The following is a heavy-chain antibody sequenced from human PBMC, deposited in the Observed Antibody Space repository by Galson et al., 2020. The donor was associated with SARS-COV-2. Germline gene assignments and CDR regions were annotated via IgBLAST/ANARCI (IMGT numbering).Heavy chain of an antibody. CDR3: ARDGYGDYAGLYYFDY. V-gene: IGHV4-61*02. Sequence: ETSETLSLTCTVSGGSISSGSYYWSWIRQPAGKGLEWIGRIYTSGSTNYNPSLKSRVTISVDTSKNQFSLKLSSVTAADTAVYYCARDGYGDYAGLYYFDYWGQGTLVTVSS. J-gene: IGHJ4*02. D-gene: IGHD4-17*01. CDR1: GGSISSGSYY. CDR2: IYTSGST.